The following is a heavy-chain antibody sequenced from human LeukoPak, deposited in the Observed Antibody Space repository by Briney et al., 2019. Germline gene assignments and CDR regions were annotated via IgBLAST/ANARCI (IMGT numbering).Heavy chain of an antibody. D-gene: IGHD6-19*01. CDR2: ISAYNGNT. Sequence: VSVKVSCKASGYTFTSYGISWVRQAPGQGLEWMGWISAYNGNTNYAQKLQGRVTMTTDTSTSTAYMELRSLRSDHQAEHYCARDKIAVAGTLGYWGQGTLVTVSS. V-gene: IGHV1-18*01. J-gene: IGHJ4*02. CDR1: GYTFTSYG. CDR3: ARDKIAVAGTLGY.